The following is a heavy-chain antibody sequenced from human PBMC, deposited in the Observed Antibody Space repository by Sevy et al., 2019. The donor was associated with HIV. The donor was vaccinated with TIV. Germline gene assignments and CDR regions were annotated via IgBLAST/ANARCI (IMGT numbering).Heavy chain of an antibody. J-gene: IGHJ4*02. V-gene: IGHV3-7*03. CDR3: ARVRGTMVRGVIIKTYYFDY. D-gene: IGHD3-10*01. CDR1: GFTFSGYW. Sequence: GGSLRLSCAASGFTFSGYWMSWVRQAPGKGLEWVANIKQDGSEKYYVDSVKGRFTISRDNAKNSLYLQMNSLRAEDTAVYYCARVRGTMVRGVIIKTYYFDYWGQGTLVTVSS. CDR2: IKQDGSEK.